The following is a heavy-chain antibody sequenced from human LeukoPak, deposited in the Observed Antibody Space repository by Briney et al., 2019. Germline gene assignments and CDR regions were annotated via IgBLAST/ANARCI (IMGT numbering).Heavy chain of an antibody. Sequence: SETLSLTCAVYGGSFSGYYWSWIRQPPGKGLEWIGYIYYSGSTNYNPSLKSRVTISVDTSKNQFSLKLSSVTAADTAVYYCARGKRGYSYGSGVYYGMDVWGQGTTVTVSS. D-gene: IGHD5-18*01. CDR2: IYYSGST. J-gene: IGHJ6*02. V-gene: IGHV4-59*01. CDR1: GGSFSGYY. CDR3: ARGKRGYSYGSGVYYGMDV.